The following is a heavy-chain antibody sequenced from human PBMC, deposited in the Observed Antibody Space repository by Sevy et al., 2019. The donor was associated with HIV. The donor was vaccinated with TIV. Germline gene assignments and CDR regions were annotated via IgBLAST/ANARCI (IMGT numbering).Heavy chain of an antibody. V-gene: IGHV1-3*01. CDR3: ARDVEGALKYFDS. Sequence: ASVKVSCKASGYTFIFYAVHWVRQAAGQRLEWMGWINAGNGNTKYSQNLQGRLTITRDTSASTTYMELTSLRSEDTAVYYCARDVEGALKYFDSWGQGTLVTVSS. CDR1: GYTFIFYA. J-gene: IGHJ4*02. CDR2: INAGNGNT. D-gene: IGHD1-1*01.